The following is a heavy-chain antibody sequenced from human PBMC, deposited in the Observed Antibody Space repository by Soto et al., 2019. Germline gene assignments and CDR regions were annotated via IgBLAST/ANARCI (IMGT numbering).Heavy chain of an antibody. Sequence: TLSLNSAVSGGSISSGGYYWSWIRQHPGKGLEWIGYIYYSGSTYYNPSLKSRVTISVDTSKNQFSLKLSSVTAADTAVYYCARGSSSGSSPSGMDVWGQGTTVTVSS. CDR2: IYYSGST. V-gene: IGHV4-31*02. CDR1: GGSISSGGYY. D-gene: IGHD3-10*01. J-gene: IGHJ6*02. CDR3: ARGSSSGSSPSGMDV.